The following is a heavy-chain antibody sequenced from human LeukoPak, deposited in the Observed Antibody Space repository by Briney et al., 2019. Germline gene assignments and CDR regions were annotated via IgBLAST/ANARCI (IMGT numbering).Heavy chain of an antibody. J-gene: IGHJ6*03. V-gene: IGHV3-23*01. CDR3: AKVYGRVGAIRRYYYYMDV. Sequence: LPGGSLRLSCAASGVTFSSYAMSWVRPAPGKGLEWVSAISGSGGSTYYADSVKGRFTISRDNSKNTPYLQMNSLRAEDTAVYYCAKVYGRVGAIRRYYYYMDVWGKGTTVTVSS. CDR2: ISGSGGST. D-gene: IGHD1-26*01. CDR1: GVTFSSYA.